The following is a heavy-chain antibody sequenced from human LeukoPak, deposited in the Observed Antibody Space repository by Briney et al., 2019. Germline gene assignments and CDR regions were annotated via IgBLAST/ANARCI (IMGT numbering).Heavy chain of an antibody. CDR1: GGTFSSYA. CDR2: IIPIFGTA. Sequence: SVKVSCKASGGTFSSYAISWVRQAPGQGLEWMGGIIPIFGTANYAQKFQGRVTITTDESTSTAYMELSSLRSEDTAVYYCASPRIDEYSSSYYFDYWGQGTLVTVSS. J-gene: IGHJ4*02. V-gene: IGHV1-69*05. D-gene: IGHD6-6*01. CDR3: ASPRIDEYSSSYYFDY.